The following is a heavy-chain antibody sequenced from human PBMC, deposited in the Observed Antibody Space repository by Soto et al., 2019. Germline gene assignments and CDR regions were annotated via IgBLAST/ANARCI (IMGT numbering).Heavy chain of an antibody. Sequence: GGFLRLSCAASGFTFSSYSMNWVRQAPGKGLEWVSSISSSSSYIYYADSVKGRFTISRDNAKNSLYLQMNSLRAEDTAVYYCARETNYYYGMDVWGQGTTVTVSS. D-gene: IGHD1-1*01. J-gene: IGHJ6*02. CDR2: ISSSSSYI. V-gene: IGHV3-21*01. CDR1: GFTFSSYS. CDR3: ARETNYYYGMDV.